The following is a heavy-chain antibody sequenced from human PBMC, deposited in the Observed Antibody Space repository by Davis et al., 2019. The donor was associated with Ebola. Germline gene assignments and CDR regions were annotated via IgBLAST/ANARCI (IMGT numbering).Heavy chain of an antibody. D-gene: IGHD2-15*01. Sequence: GGSLRLSCAASGFTFSSYAMSWVRQAPGKGLEWVSAISGSGGSTYYADSVKGRFTISRDNSKNTLYLQMNSLRAEDTAVYYCAKTMDIVVVVAATGYFDYWGQGTLVTVSS. CDR2: ISGSGGST. CDR3: AKTMDIVVVVAATGYFDY. V-gene: IGHV3-23*01. J-gene: IGHJ4*02. CDR1: GFTFSSYA.